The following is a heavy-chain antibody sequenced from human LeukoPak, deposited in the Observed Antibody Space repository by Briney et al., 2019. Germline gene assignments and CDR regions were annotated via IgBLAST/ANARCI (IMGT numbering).Heavy chain of an antibody. D-gene: IGHD3-22*01. Sequence: SGPALVKPTQTLALTCTFSGFSLSTSGMRVSWIRQPPGKALEWLAHIGWDDDKFYSTSLKTRLTISKDTSKNRVVLTMTNMDPVDTATYYCARSTYYYDSSGYRRTGWFDPWGQGTLVSVSS. J-gene: IGHJ5*02. CDR2: IGWDDDK. V-gene: IGHV2-70*04. CDR1: GFSLSTSGMR. CDR3: ARSTYYYDSSGYRRTGWFDP.